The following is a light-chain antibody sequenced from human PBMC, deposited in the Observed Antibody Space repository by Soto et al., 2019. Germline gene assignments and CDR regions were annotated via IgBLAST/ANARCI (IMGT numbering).Light chain of an antibody. CDR1: QSVSSY. CDR2: DAS. CDR3: QQRSNWPIT. Sequence: EIVLTQSPATLSLSPGERATLSCRASQSVSSYLAWYQQKPGQAPRLLIYDASNRATGISARFSGIGSGTDFTLTISSLEPEDFAVYYCQQRSNWPITFGQGTRLEIK. J-gene: IGKJ5*01. V-gene: IGKV3-11*01.